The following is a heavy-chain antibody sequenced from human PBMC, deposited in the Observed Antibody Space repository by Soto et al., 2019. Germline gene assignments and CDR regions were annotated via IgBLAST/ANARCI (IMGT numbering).Heavy chain of an antibody. Sequence: QVQLVQSGAEVKKPGSSVKVSCKASGGTFSSYAISWVRQAPGQGLEWMGGIIPIPDTTNYAQNFQGRVTITADESTSTAYMELSSLRSEDTAVYYCARSQGSSTSLEIYYYYYYGMDVWGQGATVTVSS. D-gene: IGHD2-2*01. CDR1: GGTFSSYA. J-gene: IGHJ6*02. CDR2: IIPIPDTT. V-gene: IGHV1-69*01. CDR3: ARSQGSSTSLEIYYYYYYGMDV.